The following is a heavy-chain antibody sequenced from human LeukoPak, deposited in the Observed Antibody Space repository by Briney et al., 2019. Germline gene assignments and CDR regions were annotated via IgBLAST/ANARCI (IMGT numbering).Heavy chain of an antibody. CDR1: GFTVSNNY. CDR3: AREPGTTLLTRLYL. D-gene: IGHD3-10*01. CDR2: ISGTGERT. V-gene: IGHV3-23*01. J-gene: IGHJ4*02. Sequence: GGSLRLSCAASGFTVSNNYMSWVRQAPGKGLEWVSGISGTGERTSYADSVKGRFAISRDNSQNTLYLQMDSLRAEDTAVYYCAREPGTTLLTRLYLWGQGTLVTVSS.